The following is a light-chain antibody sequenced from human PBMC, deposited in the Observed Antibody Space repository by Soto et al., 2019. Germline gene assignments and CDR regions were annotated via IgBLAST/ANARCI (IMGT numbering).Light chain of an antibody. CDR1: QSISSW. J-gene: IGKJ1*01. Sequence: IQVTLSTSTLSASVGDIVTITCLASQSISSWLAWYQQKPGRAPKLLIYDGSSLESGVPSRFSGSGSGTEFTLTISSLQPDDFATYYCQQYNSLWTCGQGTKG. CDR3: QQYNSLWT. CDR2: DGS. V-gene: IGKV1-5*01.